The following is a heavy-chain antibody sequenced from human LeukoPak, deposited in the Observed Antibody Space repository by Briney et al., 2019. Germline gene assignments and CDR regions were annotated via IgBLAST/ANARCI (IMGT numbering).Heavy chain of an antibody. CDR2: ISGSGVAT. J-gene: IGHJ4*02. V-gene: IGHV3-23*01. CDR1: GFTFSSYA. CDR3: AKGNYDFWSGYPGLSYFDY. Sequence: GGSLRLSCAASGFTFSSYAMSWVRQAPGKGLEWVSAISGSGVATYYADSMKGRFTISRDNSKNTLYLQMNSLRAGDTAVYYCAKGNYDFWSGYPGLSYFDYWGQGTLVTVSS. D-gene: IGHD3-3*01.